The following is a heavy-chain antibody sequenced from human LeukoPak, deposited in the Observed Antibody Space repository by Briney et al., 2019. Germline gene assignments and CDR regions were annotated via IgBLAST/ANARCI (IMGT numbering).Heavy chain of an antibody. J-gene: IGHJ5*02. Sequence: ASVKVSCKASGGTFSNYAVGWVRQAPGQGLEWMGWINPYSGGTNYAQKFQGRVTMTRDTSISTAYMELNRLTSDDTAVYYCARDRCSTTIAYAVRRWFDPWGQGTLVTVPS. V-gene: IGHV1-2*02. CDR2: INPYSGGT. CDR1: GGTFSNYA. CDR3: ARDRCSTTIAYAVRRWFDP. D-gene: IGHD2-2*01.